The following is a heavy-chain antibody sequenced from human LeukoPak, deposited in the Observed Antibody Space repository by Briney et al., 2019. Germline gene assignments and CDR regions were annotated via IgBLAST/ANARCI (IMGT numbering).Heavy chain of an antibody. CDR3: ARDLDA. Sequence: GGSLRLSCAASGFTVSNNYMRWVSQGPGKGLEWVSLIYSNGRTDYTDSVKGRFSISRDNSKNTMYLQMNSLRAEDTAMYYCARDLDAWGHGTLVTVSS. J-gene: IGHJ5*01. CDR2: IYSNGRT. V-gene: IGHV3-53*01. CDR1: GFTVSNNY.